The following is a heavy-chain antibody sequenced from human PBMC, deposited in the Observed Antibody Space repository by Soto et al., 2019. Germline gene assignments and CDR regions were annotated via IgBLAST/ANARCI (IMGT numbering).Heavy chain of an antibody. D-gene: IGHD1-7*01. CDR3: ASRDPGTSVDY. CDR2: IYRTGST. V-gene: IGHV4-4*02. CDR1: GGSFTSNNW. Sequence: SETLSLTCAVSGGSFTSNNWWTWVRQPPGQGLEWIGEIYRTGSTNYNQSLKSRVTISLDKSENQFSLKVTSLTAADTAVYYCASRDPGTSVDYWGQGTLVTVSS. J-gene: IGHJ4*02.